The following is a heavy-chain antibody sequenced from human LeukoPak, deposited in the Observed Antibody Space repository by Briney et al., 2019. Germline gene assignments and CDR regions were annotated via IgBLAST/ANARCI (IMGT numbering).Heavy chain of an antibody. CDR1: GFTFSNYK. CDR3: ARDLDYYATDQ. J-gene: IGHJ5*02. V-gene: IGHV3-48*01. Sequence: PGGSLGLSCAASGFTFSNYKINWVRQAPGKGLERVSYISSTSSTIYYADSVKGRFTISRDNAKNSLYLQMHSLRAEDTAVYYCARDLDYYATDQWGQGTLVTVSS. CDR2: ISSTSSTI. D-gene: IGHD3/OR15-3a*01.